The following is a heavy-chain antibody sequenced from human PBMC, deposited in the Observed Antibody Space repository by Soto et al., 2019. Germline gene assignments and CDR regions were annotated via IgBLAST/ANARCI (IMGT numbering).Heavy chain of an antibody. V-gene: IGHV4-30-4*01. CDR2: IYYSGST. Sequence: PSETLSLTCTVSGGSISSGDYYWSWIRQPPGKGLEWIGYIYYSGSTYDNPSLKSRVTISVDTSKNQFSLKLSSVTAADTAVYYCARVRVSSSCGWFDPWGQGTLVTISS. D-gene: IGHD6-13*01. J-gene: IGHJ5*02. CDR1: GGSISSGDYY. CDR3: ARVRVSSSCGWFDP.